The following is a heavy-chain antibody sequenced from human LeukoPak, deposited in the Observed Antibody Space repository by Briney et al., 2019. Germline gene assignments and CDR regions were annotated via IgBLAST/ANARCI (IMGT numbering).Heavy chain of an antibody. V-gene: IGHV1-46*01. CDR1: GYTFTSYY. CDR2: INPSGGST. D-gene: IGHD2-8*02. J-gene: IGHJ6*02. CDR3: ARDTPGLLVYAGPYYGMDV. Sequence: ASVKVSCKASGYTFTSYYMHWVRRAPAQGLEWMGIINPSGGSTSYAQKFQGRVTMTRDTSTSTVYMELSSLRSEDTAVYYCARDTPGLLVYAGPYYGMDVWGQGTTVTVSS.